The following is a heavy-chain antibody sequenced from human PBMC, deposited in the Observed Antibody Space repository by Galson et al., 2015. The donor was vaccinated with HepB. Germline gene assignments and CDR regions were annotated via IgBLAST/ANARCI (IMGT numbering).Heavy chain of an antibody. V-gene: IGHV3-23*02. CDR3: AKSSYCTSTNCYRNHGMDV. CDR1: GFTFRNFG. CDR2: TSGTSGIS. D-gene: IGHD2-8*01. Sequence: SLRLSCAASGFTFRNFGMSWVRKAPGKGLEWVSGTSGTSGISYYIDSVRGRFTVSTDSSKSTLFLRMTSLRPDDTAVYFCAKSSYCTSTNCYRNHGMDVWGQGPTVTVSS. J-gene: IGHJ6*02.